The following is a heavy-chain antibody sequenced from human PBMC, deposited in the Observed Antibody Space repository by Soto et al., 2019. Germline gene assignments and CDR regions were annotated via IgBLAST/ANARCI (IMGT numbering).Heavy chain of an antibody. CDR2: MNSDGSTT. CDR3: ATAEVDY. Sequence: GGFLRLSCAVSGVTFVNHWMHWVRQAPGKGLEWVSRMNSDGSTTDYADSVKGRFTVSRDNAKNTLYLQMNSLRAEDTAVYYCATAEVDYWGPGTLVTVSS. V-gene: IGHV3-74*01. J-gene: IGHJ4*02. CDR1: GVTFVNHW.